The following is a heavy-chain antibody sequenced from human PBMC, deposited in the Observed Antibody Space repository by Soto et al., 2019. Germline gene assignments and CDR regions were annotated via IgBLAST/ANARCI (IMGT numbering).Heavy chain of an antibody. CDR3: VTADRTRLDY. Sequence: EVQLLESGGDLVQPGGSLRLSCAASGFIFSNYAMYWVRQAPGKGLEWVSSIRQSGDRAYYADSVKGRFTISRDNSKNTLYLQMNSLRLDDTAVYYCVTADRTRLDYWGQGTLVTVSS. CDR2: IRQSGDRA. D-gene: IGHD6-25*01. J-gene: IGHJ4*02. CDR1: GFIFSNYA. V-gene: IGHV3-23*01.